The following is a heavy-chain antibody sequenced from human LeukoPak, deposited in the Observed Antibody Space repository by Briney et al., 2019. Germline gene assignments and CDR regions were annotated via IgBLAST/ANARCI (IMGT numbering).Heavy chain of an antibody. CDR2: IHYSGST. Sequence: PSETLSLTCTVSGGSISSSSYYWGWIRQPPGKGLEWIGSIHYSGSTYYNPSLKSRVTISVDTSKNQFSLKLSSVTAADTAVYYCAREKVRGVFSGNNWFDPWGQGTLVTVSS. D-gene: IGHD3-10*01. CDR3: AREKVRGVFSGNNWFDP. V-gene: IGHV4-39*07. CDR1: GGSISSSSYY. J-gene: IGHJ5*02.